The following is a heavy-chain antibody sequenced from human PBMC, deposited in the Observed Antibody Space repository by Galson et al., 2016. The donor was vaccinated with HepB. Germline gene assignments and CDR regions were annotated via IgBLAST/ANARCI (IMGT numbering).Heavy chain of an antibody. J-gene: IGHJ4*02. CDR1: GFTFRMYS. V-gene: IGHV3-30*04. CDR3: AKEDFCSRTGCPAGY. Sequence: SLRLSCAASGFTFRMYSIHWIRQAPGKGLEWVAVIAGNGRGQYYADSVRGRFTISRDNSKNKIDLQMSSRRPDDTAVYYCAKEDFCSRTGCPAGYWGQGSLVTVSS. CDR2: IAGNGRGQ. D-gene: IGHD2-2*01.